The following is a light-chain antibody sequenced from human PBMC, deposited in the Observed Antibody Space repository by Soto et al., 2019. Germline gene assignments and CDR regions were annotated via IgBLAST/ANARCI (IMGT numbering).Light chain of an antibody. CDR2: AAS. CDR1: QSISNF. Sequence: DIQMTQSPSSLSASVGDRVTITCRASQSISNFLNWCQHKPGKAPKVLISAASTLRSGVPSRFSGSGSGTDFTLAISGLQPDDSATYYCQQYHNSVLTFGGGTTVEIK. V-gene: IGKV1-39*01. J-gene: IGKJ4*01. CDR3: QQYHNSVLT.